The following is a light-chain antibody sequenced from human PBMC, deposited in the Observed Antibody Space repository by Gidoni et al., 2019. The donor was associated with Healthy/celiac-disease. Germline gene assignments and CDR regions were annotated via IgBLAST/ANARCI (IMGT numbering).Light chain of an antibody. CDR3: QVWDSSSVHVV. Sequence: GQTARITCGGNNIGSKSVHWYQQKPGQAPVLVVYGDSDRPSGIPERFSGSNSGNTATLTISRVEAGDEADYYCQVWDSSSVHVVFGGGTKLTVL. J-gene: IGLJ2*01. CDR1: NIGSKS. CDR2: GDS. V-gene: IGLV3-21*02.